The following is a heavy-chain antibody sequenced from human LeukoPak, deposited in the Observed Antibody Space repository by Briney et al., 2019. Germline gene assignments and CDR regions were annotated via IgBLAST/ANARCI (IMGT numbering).Heavy chain of an antibody. J-gene: IGHJ4*02. D-gene: IGHD1-20*01. CDR2: INRVSNTI. V-gene: IGHV3-48*02. CDR3: ARYNWNGLDY. CDR1: GFTFSSYS. Sequence: GGSLRLSCAASGFTFSSYSMNWVRQAPGKGLEWVSYINRVSNTIYYADSVKGRFTISRDNAKNSLYLQMNSLRDEDTAVYYCARYNWNGLDYWGQGTLVTVSS.